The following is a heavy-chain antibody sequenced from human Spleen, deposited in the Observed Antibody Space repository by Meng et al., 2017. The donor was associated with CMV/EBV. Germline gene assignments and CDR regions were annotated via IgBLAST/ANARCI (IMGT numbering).Heavy chain of an antibody. CDR3: ARAEGYCSRTSCYDLYYFDY. V-gene: IGHV3-11*01. CDR2: VSSSGSSI. D-gene: IGHD2-2*01. J-gene: IGHJ4*02. CDR1: GFTFSDYY. Sequence: GESLKISCAASGFTFSDYYMSWIRQAPGKGLEWISYVSSSGSSIYYADSVNGRFTIYRDNAKNSLYLQMNSMRAEDTAVDYCARAEGYCSRTSCYDLYYFDYWGRGTLVTVSS.